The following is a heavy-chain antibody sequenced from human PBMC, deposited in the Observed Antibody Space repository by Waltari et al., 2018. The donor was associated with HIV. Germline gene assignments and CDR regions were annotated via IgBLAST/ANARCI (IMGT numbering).Heavy chain of an antibody. CDR3: LRATIFGIVISAFDL. D-gene: IGHD3-3*01. V-gene: IGHV4-39*07. J-gene: IGHJ3*01. CDR1: GGSITSHSYY. CDR2: VFYNGET. Sequence: QLQLHESGPGLVKASETLSLTCTVSGGSITSHSYYWGWLRPPPGKGLEWIGNVFYNGETFYNTSLKSRGTISGDTSKNQLSLRLNSVTAADTAVYYCLRATIFGIVISAFDLWGQGTMVTVSS.